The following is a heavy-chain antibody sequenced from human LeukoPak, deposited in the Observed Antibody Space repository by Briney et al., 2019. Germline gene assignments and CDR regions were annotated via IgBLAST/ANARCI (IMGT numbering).Heavy chain of an antibody. CDR1: GFSLSTSGMC. J-gene: IGHJ4*02. D-gene: IGHD6-19*01. V-gene: IGHV2-70*11. Sequence: SGPALVKPTQTLTLTCTFSGFSLSTSGMCVSWIRQPPGKALEWLARIDWDDDKYYSTSLKTRLTISKDTSKNQVVLTMTNMDPVDTATYYCALSEVVAGTVYFDYWGQGTLVTVSS. CDR2: IDWDDDK. CDR3: ALSEVVAGTVYFDY.